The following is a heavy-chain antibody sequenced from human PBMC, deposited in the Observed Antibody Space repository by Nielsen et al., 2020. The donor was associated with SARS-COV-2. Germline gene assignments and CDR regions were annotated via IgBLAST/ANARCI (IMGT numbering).Heavy chain of an antibody. CDR2: IDTNIGKP. CDR1: GYSFSRYP. J-gene: IGHJ6*02. D-gene: IGHD3-10*01. V-gene: IGHV7-4-1*02. Sequence: ASVKVSCKASGYSFSRYPMNWVRQAPGQGLEWMGWIDTNIGKPTPAQGFTGRFVFSSDPSVSTASLQISTLRAEDTAVYYCARENSGPGGTASYGMDLWGQGTTVTVSS. CDR3: ARENSGPGGTASYGMDL.